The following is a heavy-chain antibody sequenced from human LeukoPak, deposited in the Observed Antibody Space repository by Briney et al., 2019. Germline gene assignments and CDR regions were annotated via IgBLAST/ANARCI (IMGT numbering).Heavy chain of an antibody. CDR3: ARGAPPEGAYYYGSGARVYCYYYMDV. CDR1: GYTFTSYD. CDR2: MNPNSGNT. Sequence: ASVKVSCKASGYTFTSYDINWVRQATGQGLEWMGWMNPNSGNTGYAQKFQGRVTITRNTSISTAYMELSSLRSEDTAVYYCARGAPPEGAYYYGSGARVYCYYYMDVWGKGTTVTVSS. D-gene: IGHD3-10*01. J-gene: IGHJ6*03. V-gene: IGHV1-8*03.